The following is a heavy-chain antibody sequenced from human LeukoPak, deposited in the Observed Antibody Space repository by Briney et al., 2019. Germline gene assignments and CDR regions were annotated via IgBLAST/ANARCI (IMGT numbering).Heavy chain of an antibody. V-gene: IGHV3-11*01. J-gene: IGHJ4*02. D-gene: IGHD3-16*01. CDR2: ITTSGSST. Sequence: KAGGSLRLSCAASGFSLSDYYMSWVRQAPGKGLEWISYITTSGSSTKYADSVKGRFTISRDNAKNSVVLQMNSLRAEDTAVYYCTRERRGSYYAFESWGQGTLVSVSS. CDR3: TRERRGSYYAFES. CDR1: GFSLSDYY.